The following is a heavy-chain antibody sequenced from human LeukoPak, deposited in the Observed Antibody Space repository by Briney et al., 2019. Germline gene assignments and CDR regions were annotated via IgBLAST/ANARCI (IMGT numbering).Heavy chain of an antibody. V-gene: IGHV4-34*01. J-gene: IGHJ4*02. CDR1: GGSFSGYY. D-gene: IGHD1-26*01. CDR3: ARATTHKRRSSDY. CDR2: INHSGST. Sequence: SSETLSLTCAVYGGSFSGYYWSWIRQPPGKGLEWIGEINHSGSTNYNPSLKSRVTISVDTSKNQFSLKLSSVTAADTAVYYCARATTHKRRSSDYWGQGSLVTVSS.